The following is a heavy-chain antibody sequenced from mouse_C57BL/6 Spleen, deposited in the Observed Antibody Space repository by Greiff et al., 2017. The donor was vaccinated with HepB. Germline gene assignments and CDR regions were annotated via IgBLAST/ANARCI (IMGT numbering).Heavy chain of an antibody. CDR2: INYDGSST. CDR1: GFTFSDYY. J-gene: IGHJ3*01. CDR3: ARKDYYGPFAY. Sequence: EVKVVESEGGLVQPGSSMKLSCTASGFTFSDYYMAWVRQVPEKGLEWVANINYDGSSTYYLDSLKSRFIISRDNAKNILYLQMSSLKSEDTATYYCARKDYYGPFAYWGQGTLVTVSA. D-gene: IGHD1-2*01. V-gene: IGHV5-16*01.